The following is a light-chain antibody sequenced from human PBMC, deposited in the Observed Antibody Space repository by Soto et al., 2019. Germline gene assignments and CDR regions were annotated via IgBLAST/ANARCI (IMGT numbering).Light chain of an antibody. Sequence: SYELTQPPSVSVAPGQTARITCGGNNIGSKSVHWYQQKPGQAPVLVVYDDSDRPSGIHERFSGSNSGNTATLTISRVEAWDEAYYYWQVWVSSSDHRVFGGGNKLTVL. CDR1: NIGSKS. CDR2: DDS. CDR3: QVWVSSSDHRV. V-gene: IGLV3-21*02. J-gene: IGLJ3*02.